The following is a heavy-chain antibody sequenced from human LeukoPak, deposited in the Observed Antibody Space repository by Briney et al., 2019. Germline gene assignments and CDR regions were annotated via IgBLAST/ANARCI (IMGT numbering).Heavy chain of an antibody. CDR3: ARDLVAGYSGYENYYYGMDV. V-gene: IGHV3-53*01. CDR2: IYSGGST. Sequence: GGSLRLSCAASGFTVSSNYMSWVRQAPGKGLEWVSVIYSGGSTYYADSVKGRFTISRDNSKNTLYLQMNSLRAEDTAVYYCARDLVAGYSGYENYYYGMDVWGQGTTVTVSS. D-gene: IGHD5-12*01. J-gene: IGHJ6*02. CDR1: GFTVSSNY.